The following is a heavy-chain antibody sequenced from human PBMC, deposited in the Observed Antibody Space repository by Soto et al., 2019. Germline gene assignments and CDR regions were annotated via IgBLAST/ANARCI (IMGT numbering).Heavy chain of an antibody. CDR2: IYPGDSVT. D-gene: IGHD6-19*01. CDR3: AGGAVAGPYYYYYDMDV. Sequence: GESLKISCKGSGYSFTSYWIGWVRQMPGKGLEWMGIIYPGDSVTRYSPSFKGQVTIPAEKTISTAYLQWSSLKASDTAMYYCAGGAVAGPYYYYYDMDVWDKGTTVTVSS. CDR1: GYSFTSYW. J-gene: IGHJ6*03. V-gene: IGHV5-51*01.